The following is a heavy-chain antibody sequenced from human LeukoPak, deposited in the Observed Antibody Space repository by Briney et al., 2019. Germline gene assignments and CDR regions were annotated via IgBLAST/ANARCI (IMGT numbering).Heavy chain of an antibody. CDR2: IYRDGST. V-gene: IGHV3-53*01. CDR1: GFIVSSNY. J-gene: IGHJ4*02. D-gene: IGHD6-19*01. Sequence: PGGSLRLSCAVSGFIVSSNYMGWVRQAPGKGLEWVSVIYRDGSTYYADSVKGRFTISRDNSKNSLYLQMNTLRAEDTAVYYCARVLSDSSGWYHFDYWGQGTLVTVSS. CDR3: ARVLSDSSGWYHFDY.